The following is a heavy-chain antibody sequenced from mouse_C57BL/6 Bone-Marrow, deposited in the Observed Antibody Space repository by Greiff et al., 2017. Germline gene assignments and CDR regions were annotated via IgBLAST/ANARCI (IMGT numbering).Heavy chain of an antibody. J-gene: IGHJ3*01. D-gene: IGHD2-4*01. Sequence: QVQLQQPGAELVKPGASVKLSCKASGYTFTSYWMQWVKQRPGQGLEWIGEIDPSDSYTNYNQKLKGKATLTVDTSSSTAYMQLSSLTSEDSAVYYCARERDDYDWFAYWGQGTLVTVSA. CDR1: GYTFTSYW. CDR3: ARERDDYDWFAY. V-gene: IGHV1-50*01. CDR2: IDPSDSYT.